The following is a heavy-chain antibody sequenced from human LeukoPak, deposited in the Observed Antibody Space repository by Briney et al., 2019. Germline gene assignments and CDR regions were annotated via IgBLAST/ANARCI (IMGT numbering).Heavy chain of an antibody. D-gene: IGHD4-17*01. CDR1: GFTFSSYS. V-gene: IGHV3-21*01. J-gene: IGHJ4*02. CDR2: ISSSSSYI. Sequence: GGSLRLSCAASGFTFSSYSMNWVRQAPGKGLEWVSSISSSSSYIYYADSVKGRFTISRDNAKNSLYLQMNSLRAEDTAVYYCASQHDYGDYVDYWGQGTLVTVSS. CDR3: ASQHDYGDYVDY.